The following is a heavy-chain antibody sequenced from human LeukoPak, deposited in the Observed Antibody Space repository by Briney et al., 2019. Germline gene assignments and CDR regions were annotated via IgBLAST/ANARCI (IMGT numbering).Heavy chain of an antibody. CDR1: GGSISSYY. V-gene: IGHV4-4*07. CDR2: IYTSGST. CDR3: ARASPLGYCTNGVCYRLVDAFDI. D-gene: IGHD2-8*01. J-gene: IGHJ3*02. Sequence: SETLSLTCTVSGGSISSYYWSWIRQPAGKGLEWIGRIYTSGSTNYNPSLKSRVTISVDTSKNQFSLKLSSVTAADTAVYYCARASPLGYCTNGVCYRLVDAFDIWGQGTMVTVSS.